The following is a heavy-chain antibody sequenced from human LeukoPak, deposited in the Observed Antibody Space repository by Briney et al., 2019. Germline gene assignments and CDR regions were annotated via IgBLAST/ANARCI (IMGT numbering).Heavy chain of an antibody. CDR1: GGAFSSYA. D-gene: IGHD3-22*01. V-gene: IGHV1-69*04. J-gene: IGHJ4*02. CDR3: ASTDSSGLPTNDY. Sequence: SVKVSCKASGGAFSSYAISWVRQAPGQGLEWMGRIIPIFGIANYAQKFQGRVTITADKSTSTAYMELSSLRSEDTAVYYCASTDSSGLPTNDYWGQGTLVTVSS. CDR2: IIPIFGIA.